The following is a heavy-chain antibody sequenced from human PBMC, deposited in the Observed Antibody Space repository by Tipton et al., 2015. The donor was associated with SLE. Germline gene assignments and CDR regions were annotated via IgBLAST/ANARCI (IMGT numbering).Heavy chain of an antibody. D-gene: IGHD6-13*01. V-gene: IGHV3-21*01. CDR3: AREGAAAGGGYFDY. CDR1: GFTFSSYS. J-gene: IGHJ4*02. CDR2: ISSSSSYI. Sequence: SLRLSCAASGFTFSSYSMNWVRQAPGKGLEWVSSISSSSSYIYYADSVKGRFTISRDNAKNSLYLQMNSLRAEDTAVYYCAREGAAAGGGYFDYWGQGTLVTVSS.